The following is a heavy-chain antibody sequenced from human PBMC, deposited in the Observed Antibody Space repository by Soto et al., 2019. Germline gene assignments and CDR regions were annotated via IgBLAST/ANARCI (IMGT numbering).Heavy chain of an antibody. CDR3: ARAGFERLYFDQ. CDR2: VYTSGRT. V-gene: IGHV3-53*01. CDR1: GFTVTNSY. J-gene: IGHJ4*02. Sequence: EVQLVESGGDLIQPGGSLRLSCAASGFTVTNSYMAWVRQAPGKGLEWVSVVYTSGRTYHADSVKGRFTVSRDISKNMFFLQMNKLSAEDMATYYCARAGFERLYFDQWGRGTLVTVSS. D-gene: IGHD1-1*01.